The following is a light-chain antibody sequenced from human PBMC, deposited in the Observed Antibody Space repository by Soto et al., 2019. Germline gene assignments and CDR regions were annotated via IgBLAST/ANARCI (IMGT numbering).Light chain of an antibody. Sequence: DTQMTQSPSTLSASVGDRVTITCRASQSISNCLAWYQQRPGRAPNLLIHTASTLKSGVPSRFSGSGSGTEFTLTISSLQPDDFATYYCQPYKSYSPTFGQGTKVEIK. CDR3: QPYKSYSPT. V-gene: IGKV1-5*03. CDR2: TAS. J-gene: IGKJ1*01. CDR1: QSISNC.